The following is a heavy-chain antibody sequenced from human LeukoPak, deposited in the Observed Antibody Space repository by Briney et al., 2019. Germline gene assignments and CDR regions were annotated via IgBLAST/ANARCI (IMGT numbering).Heavy chain of an antibody. Sequence: SETLSLTCAVYGGSFSGYYWSWIRQPPGKGLEWIGEINHSGSTNYNPSLKSRVTISVDTSKNQFSLRPSSVTAADTAVYYCARGTHYYGSGSYLRPWGQGTLVTVSS. J-gene: IGHJ5*02. CDR3: ARGTHYYGSGSYLRP. CDR2: INHSGST. CDR1: GGSFSGYY. D-gene: IGHD3-10*01. V-gene: IGHV4-34*01.